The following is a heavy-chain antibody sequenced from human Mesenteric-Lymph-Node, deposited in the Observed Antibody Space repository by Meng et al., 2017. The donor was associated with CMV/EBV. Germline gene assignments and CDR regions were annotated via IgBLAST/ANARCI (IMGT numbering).Heavy chain of an antibody. CDR3: ARDEGDNYFDY. CDR2: IYHSGST. CDR1: GYSISSGYY. V-gene: IGHV4-38-2*02. Sequence: SDTLSLTCTVSGYSISSGYYWGWIRQPPGKGLEWIGSIYHSGSTYYNPSLKSRVTISVDTSKNQFSLKLSSVTAADTAVYYCARDEGDNYFDYWGQGTLVTVSS. J-gene: IGHJ4*02.